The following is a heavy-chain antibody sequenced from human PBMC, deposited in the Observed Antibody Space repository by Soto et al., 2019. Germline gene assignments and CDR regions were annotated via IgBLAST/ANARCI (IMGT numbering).Heavy chain of an antibody. CDR3: ARDRRMTTVIPDAFDI. J-gene: IGHJ3*02. CDR2: ISYDGSNK. V-gene: IGHV3-30-3*01. CDR1: GFTFSSYA. D-gene: IGHD4-17*01. Sequence: GGSLRLSCAASGFTFSSYAMHWVRQAPGKGLEWVAVISYDGSNKYYADSVKGRFTISRDNSKNTLYLQMNSLRAEDTAVYYCARDRRMTTVIPDAFDIWGQGTMVTVSS.